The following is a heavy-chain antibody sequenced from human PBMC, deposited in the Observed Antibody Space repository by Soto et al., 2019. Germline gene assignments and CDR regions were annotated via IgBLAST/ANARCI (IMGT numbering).Heavy chain of an antibody. CDR3: ARDLITGTTDYYYCMDV. Sequence: GGSLRLSCAASGFTFSSYGLHWVRQAPGKGLEWVAVISYDGSNKYYADSVKGRFTISRDNSKNTLYLQMNSLRAEDTAVYYCARDLITGTTDYYYCMDVWGQGTTVTVSS. D-gene: IGHD1-20*01. V-gene: IGHV3-30*03. J-gene: IGHJ6*02. CDR2: ISYDGSNK. CDR1: GFTFSSYG.